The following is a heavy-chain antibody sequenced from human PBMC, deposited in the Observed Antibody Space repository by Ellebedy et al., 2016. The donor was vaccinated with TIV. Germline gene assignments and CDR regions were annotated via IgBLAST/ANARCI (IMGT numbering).Heavy chain of an antibody. CDR3: ARDIVVVPAAMPGSDAFDI. CDR2: ISAYNGNT. V-gene: IGHV1-18*01. D-gene: IGHD2-2*01. CDR1: GYTFTSYG. J-gene: IGHJ3*02. Sequence: ASVKVSCXASGYTFTSYGISWVRQAAGQGLVWMGWISAYNGNTNYAQKLQGRVTMTTGTSTSTAYMELSSLRSEDTAVYYCARDIVVVPAAMPGSDAFDIWGQGTMVTVSS.